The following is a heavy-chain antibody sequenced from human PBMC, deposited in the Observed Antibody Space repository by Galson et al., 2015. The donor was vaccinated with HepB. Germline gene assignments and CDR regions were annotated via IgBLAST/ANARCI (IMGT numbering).Heavy chain of an antibody. CDR1: GYTFTSYG. J-gene: IGHJ4*02. Sequence: SVKVSCKASGYTFTSYGISWVRQAPGQGLEWMGWISAYNGNTNYAQKLQGRVTMTTDTSTSTAYMELRSLRSDDTAVYYCARDHDEYCSSTSCSSFGYWGQGTLVTVSS. CDR3: ARDHDEYCSSTSCSSFGY. CDR2: ISAYNGNT. D-gene: IGHD2-2*01. V-gene: IGHV1-18*01.